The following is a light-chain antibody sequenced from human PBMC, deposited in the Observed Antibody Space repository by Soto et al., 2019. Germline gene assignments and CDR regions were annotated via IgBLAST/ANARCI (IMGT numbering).Light chain of an antibody. V-gene: IGLV1-40*01. CDR2: GNN. CDR3: GTWDSSLSAGPVV. J-gene: IGLJ2*01. Sequence: QSVLTQPPSVSGAPGQRVTISCTGSTSNIRPAYDVHWYQQLPGTAPKLLISGNNNRPSGVPDRFSGSKSGTSASLAITGLQAEDEADYYCGTWDSSLSAGPVVFGGGTK. CDR1: TSNIRPAYD.